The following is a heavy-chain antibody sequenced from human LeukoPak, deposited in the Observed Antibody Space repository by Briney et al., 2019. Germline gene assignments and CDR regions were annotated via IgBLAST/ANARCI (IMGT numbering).Heavy chain of an antibody. CDR2: ISSSGGST. V-gene: IGHV3-23*01. CDR1: GFTFSSYA. CDR3: AYGSRNNWFDP. Sequence: PGGSLRLSCAASGFTFSSYAMSWVRQAPGKGLEWVSAISSSGGSTYHADSVKGRFTISRDNSKDTLYPQMNSLRADDTAVYYCAYGSRNNWFDPWGQGTLVTVSS. D-gene: IGHD3-10*01. J-gene: IGHJ5*02.